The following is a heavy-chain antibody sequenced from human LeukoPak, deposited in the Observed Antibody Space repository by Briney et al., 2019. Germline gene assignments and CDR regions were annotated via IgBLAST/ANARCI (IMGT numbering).Heavy chain of an antibody. V-gene: IGHV3-23*01. Sequence: PGGSLRLSCTASGFTLWIYAMSWVRQAPGKGLAWVSGLNEDGGYTYYADSVKGRFTSSRDNSENTLYLQMSSLRAEDTAIYYCVSDFSCSGSRSPLFDSWGQGTLVSVSS. CDR3: VSDFSCSGSRSPLFDS. D-gene: IGHD2-15*01. CDR1: GFTLWIYA. CDR2: LNEDGGYT. J-gene: IGHJ4*02.